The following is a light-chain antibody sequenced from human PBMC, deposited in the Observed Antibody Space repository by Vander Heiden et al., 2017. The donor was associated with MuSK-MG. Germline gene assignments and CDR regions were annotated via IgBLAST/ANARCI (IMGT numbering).Light chain of an antibody. CDR2: AKS. CDR3: QRLNSYPLT. J-gene: IGKJ4*01. Sequence: DIQLTQSPSFLSASVGDRVTITCRASQVISGFLAWYQQKPATAPQLLIYAKSTLQRGVPSRFSGSGSGTEFTLTISSLKPEDSATYYCQRLNSYPLTFGGGTKVEIK. CDR1: QVISGF. V-gene: IGKV1-9*01.